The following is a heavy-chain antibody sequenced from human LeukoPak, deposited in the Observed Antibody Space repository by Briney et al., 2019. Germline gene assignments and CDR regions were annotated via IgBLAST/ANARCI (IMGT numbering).Heavy chain of an antibody. V-gene: IGHV4-39*01. D-gene: IGHD4-11*01. J-gene: IGHJ4*02. CDR1: GASISSSSYY. CDR3: AKTTTSNPYYFDY. CDR2: IYYRGST. Sequence: SETLSLTCNVSGASISSSSYYWGWIRQPPGKGLEWIGSIYYRGSTYYNPSLKSRVTISIDTSKKQFSLKMSSMTAADTAVYYCAKTTTSNPYYFDYWGQGTLVTVSS.